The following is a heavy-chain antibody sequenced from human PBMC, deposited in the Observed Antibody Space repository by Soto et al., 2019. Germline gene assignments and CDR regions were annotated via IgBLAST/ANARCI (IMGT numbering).Heavy chain of an antibody. Sequence: GGSLRLSCAASGFTFSTYAINWVRQAPGKGPQWVSSINCPSSHIYYADSVKGRFTISRDNAKNSLYLQMNSLRVEDTAVYYCARLVCSSTNCYGKYYYDYWGQGTLVTVSS. D-gene: IGHD2-2*01. CDR2: INCPSSHI. CDR1: GFTFSTYA. V-gene: IGHV3-21*01. CDR3: ARLVCSSTNCYGKYYYDY. J-gene: IGHJ4*02.